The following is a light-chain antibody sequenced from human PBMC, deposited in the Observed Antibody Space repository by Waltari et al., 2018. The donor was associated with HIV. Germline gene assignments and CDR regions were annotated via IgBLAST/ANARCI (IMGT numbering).Light chain of an antibody. CDR2: RNN. CDR3: AAWDDSLSGFYV. J-gene: IGLJ1*01. Sequence: QSVLTHPPSASGTPGQRVTIRCPGSSSTLGSHFVYCTQQLPGAAPKLLSYRNNQRPSGVPDRFSGSKSGTSASLAISGLRSEDEADYYCAAWDDSLSGFYVVGTGTKVTVL. V-gene: IGLV1-47*01. CDR1: SSTLGSHF.